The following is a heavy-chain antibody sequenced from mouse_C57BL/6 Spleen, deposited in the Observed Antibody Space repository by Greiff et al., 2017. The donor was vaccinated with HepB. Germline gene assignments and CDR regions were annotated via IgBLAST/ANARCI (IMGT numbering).Heavy chain of an antibody. CDR3: ARSGPLFDY. CDR1: GYTFTSYW. D-gene: IGHD4-1*01. Sequence: QVQLKQPGAELVRPGSSVKLSCKASGYTFTSYWMDWVKQRPGQGLEWIGNIYPSDSETHYNQKFKDKATLTVDKSSSAAYMQLSSLTSEDSAVYYCARSGPLFDYWGQGTTLTVSS. V-gene: IGHV1-61*01. J-gene: IGHJ2*01. CDR2: IYPSDSET.